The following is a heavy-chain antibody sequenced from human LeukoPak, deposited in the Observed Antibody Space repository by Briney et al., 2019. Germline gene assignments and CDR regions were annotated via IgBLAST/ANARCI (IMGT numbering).Heavy chain of an antibody. J-gene: IGHJ4*02. CDR1: GYTFTSYD. D-gene: IGHD3-10*01. V-gene: IGHV1-8*03. CDR3: AKDRRVLLWFGESSGE. Sequence: GASVKVSCKASGYTFTSYDISWVRQATGQGLEWMGWMNPNSGNTGYAQKFQGRATITRNTSISTAYMELSSLRSEDTAVYYCAKDRRVLLWFGESSGEWGQGTLVTVSS. CDR2: MNPNSGNT.